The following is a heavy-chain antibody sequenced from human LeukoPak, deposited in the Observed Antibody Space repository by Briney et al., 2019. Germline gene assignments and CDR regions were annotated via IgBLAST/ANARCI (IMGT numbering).Heavy chain of an antibody. Sequence: GGSLRLSCAASGFTFSGYSTSWVRQAPGKGLEWVSSISTTSSYIYYADSVKGRFTISRDNAKNSLWLQMDSLRAEDTSVYYCARGSLLWFGELPFDPWGQGTLVTVSS. CDR2: ISTTSSYI. V-gene: IGHV3-21*01. CDR3: ARGSLLWFGELPFDP. CDR1: GFTFSGYS. D-gene: IGHD3-10*01. J-gene: IGHJ5*02.